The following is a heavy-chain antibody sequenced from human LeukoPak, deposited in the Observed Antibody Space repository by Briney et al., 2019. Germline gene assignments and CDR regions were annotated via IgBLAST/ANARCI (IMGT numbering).Heavy chain of an antibody. CDR3: AKALYSSSWYYFDY. CDR2: ISGSGGST. D-gene: IGHD6-13*01. Sequence: PGGSLRLSCAASGFTFSSYAMSWVRQAPGKGLEWVSAISGSGGSTYYADSVKGRFTISRDNSKNTLYLQMNSLRAEDTAVYYRAKALYSSSWYYFDYWGQGTLVTVSS. J-gene: IGHJ4*02. V-gene: IGHV3-23*01. CDR1: GFTFSSYA.